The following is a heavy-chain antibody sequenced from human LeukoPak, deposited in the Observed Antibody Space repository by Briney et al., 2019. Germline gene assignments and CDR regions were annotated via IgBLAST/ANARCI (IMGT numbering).Heavy chain of an antibody. Sequence: ASVKVSCKASGYTLTYYYMHWVRQAPGKGLEWMGWINPNSGGTNYAQKFQGRVTMNRDTSFSTAYMERSRLRSEDTAVYYWARVGLIGRAFDSWGQGTMVTVSS. J-gene: IGHJ3*02. CDR2: INPNSGGT. CDR1: GYTLTYYY. D-gene: IGHD3-16*01. V-gene: IGHV1-2*02. CDR3: ARVGLIGRAFDS.